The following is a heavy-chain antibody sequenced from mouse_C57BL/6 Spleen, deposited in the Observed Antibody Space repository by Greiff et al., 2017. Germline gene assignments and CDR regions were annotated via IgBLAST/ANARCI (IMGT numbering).Heavy chain of an antibody. CDR1: GFTFSDYG. V-gene: IGHV5-17*01. CDR3: ARGITTVAYWYFDV. D-gene: IGHD1-1*01. J-gene: IGHJ1*03. Sequence: EVKLMESGGGLVKPGGSLKLSCAASGFTFSDYGMHWVRQAPEKGLEWVAYISSGSSTIYYADTVKGRFTISRDNAKNTLFLQMTSLRSEDTAMYYCARGITTVAYWYFDVWGTGTTVTVSS. CDR2: ISSGSSTI.